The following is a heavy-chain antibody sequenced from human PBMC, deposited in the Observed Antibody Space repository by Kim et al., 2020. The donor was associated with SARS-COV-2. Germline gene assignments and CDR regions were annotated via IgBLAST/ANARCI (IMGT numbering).Heavy chain of an antibody. D-gene: IGHD6-19*01. Sequence: YAVSVKSRITINPDTSKNQFSLQLNSVTPEDTAVYYCARSQTSGWYGSDYWGQGTLVTVSS. J-gene: IGHJ4*02. V-gene: IGHV6-1*01. CDR3: ARSQTSGWYGSDY.